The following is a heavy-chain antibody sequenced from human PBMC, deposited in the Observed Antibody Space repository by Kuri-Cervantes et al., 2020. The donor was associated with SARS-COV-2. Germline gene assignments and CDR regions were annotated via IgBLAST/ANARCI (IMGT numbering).Heavy chain of an antibody. CDR3: ARAADMGIFDY. J-gene: IGHJ4*02. V-gene: IGHV3-21*01. CDR2: ISSSSSYI. CDR1: GFTFSSYS. D-gene: IGHD2-15*01. Sequence: GESLKISCAASGFTFSSYSMNWVRQAPGKGLEWVSSISSSSSYIYYADSVKGLFTISRDNAKNSLCLQMNSLRAEDTAVYYCARAADMGIFDYWGQGTLVTVSS.